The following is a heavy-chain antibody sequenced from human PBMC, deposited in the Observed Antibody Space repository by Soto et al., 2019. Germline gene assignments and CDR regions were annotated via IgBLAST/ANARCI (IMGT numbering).Heavy chain of an antibody. D-gene: IGHD2-21*02. CDR2: IYYSGST. J-gene: IGHJ1*01. V-gene: IGHV4-31*03. Sequence: SETLSLTCTVSGGSISSGGYYWSWIRQHSGKGLEWIGYIYYSGSTYYNPSLKSRVTISVDTSKNQFSLKLSSVTAADTAVYYCARSLPLAYCGGDCYPNDYFQHWGQGTLVTVSS. CDR1: GGSISSGGYY. CDR3: ARSLPLAYCGGDCYPNDYFQH.